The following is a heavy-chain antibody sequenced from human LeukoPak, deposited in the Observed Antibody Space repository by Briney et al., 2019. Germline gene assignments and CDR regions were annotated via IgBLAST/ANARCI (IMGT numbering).Heavy chain of an antibody. CDR1: GGSISGSNCY. D-gene: IGHD6-19*01. V-gene: IGHV4-39*02. Sequence: SETLSLTCTVSGGSISGSNCYWGWIRQPPGKGLEWIGSIYYSGSTYYNPSLKSRVTISVDTSKNQFSLKLNSVTAADTAAYYCARESYSSAWFFNYWGQGTLAAVSS. CDR3: ARESYSSAWFFNY. CDR2: IYYSGST. J-gene: IGHJ4*02.